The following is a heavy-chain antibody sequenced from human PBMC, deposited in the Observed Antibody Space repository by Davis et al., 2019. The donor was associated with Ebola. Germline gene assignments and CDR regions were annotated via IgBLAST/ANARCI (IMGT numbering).Heavy chain of an antibody. CDR3: ARDRALYSSETFDY. CDR1: GFTFSNYW. V-gene: IGHV3-7*01. D-gene: IGHD6-25*01. Sequence: GESLKISCAASGFTFSNYWMSWARQAPGKGLECVAHIKEDGSKEFYVDSVKGRFTISRDNSKNTLYLQMNSLRAEDTAVYYCARDRALYSSETFDYWGQGTLVTVSS. CDR2: IKEDGSKE. J-gene: IGHJ4*02.